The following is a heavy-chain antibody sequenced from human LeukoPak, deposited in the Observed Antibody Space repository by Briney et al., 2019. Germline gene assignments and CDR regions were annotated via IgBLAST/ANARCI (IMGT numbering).Heavy chain of an antibody. CDR1: GFTFSSYS. J-gene: IGHJ3*02. V-gene: IGHV3-21*04. D-gene: IGHD6-13*01. Sequence: PGGSLRLSCAASGFTFSSYSMNWVRQAPGKGLVWVSSITNSSSYIYYADSVKGRFTISRDNSKNTLYLQMNSLRAEDTAVYYCAKGRGAAAYDAFDIWGQGTMVTVSS. CDR3: AKGRGAAAYDAFDI. CDR2: ITNSSSYI.